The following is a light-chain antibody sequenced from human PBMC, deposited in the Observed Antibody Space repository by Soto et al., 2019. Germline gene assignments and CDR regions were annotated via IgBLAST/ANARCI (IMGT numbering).Light chain of an antibody. J-gene: IGKJ5*01. CDR1: QSVSSN. CDR2: GAS. Sequence: EIVMTQSPATLSVSPGERATLSCRASQSVSSNLAWYQQKPGQAPRLLIYGASTRATGIRARFSGSGSGTEFTLTISSLQSEDFAVYYCQQRSNWPPSITFGQGTRLEIK. CDR3: QQRSNWPPSIT. V-gene: IGKV3-15*01.